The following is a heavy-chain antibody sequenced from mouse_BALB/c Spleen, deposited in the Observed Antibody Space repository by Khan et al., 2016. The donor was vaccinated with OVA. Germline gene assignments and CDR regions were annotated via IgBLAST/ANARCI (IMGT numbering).Heavy chain of an antibody. Sequence: QVQLQQSGAELARPGASVKLSYKASGYTFTSYWMQWVKQRPGQGLEWIGAIYPGDGDTRYTQKFKGKATLTADKSSSTAYMQLSSLASEDSAVYYCAIGGLYYDYLVYWGQGTLVTVSA. J-gene: IGHJ3*01. CDR1: GYTFTSYW. V-gene: IGHV1-87*01. CDR2: IYPGDGDT. CDR3: AIGGLYYDYLVY. D-gene: IGHD2-4*01.